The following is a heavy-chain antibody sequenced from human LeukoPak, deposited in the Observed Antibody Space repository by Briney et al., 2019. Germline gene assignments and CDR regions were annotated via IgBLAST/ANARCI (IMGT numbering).Heavy chain of an antibody. V-gene: IGHV1-8*03. D-gene: IGHD3-22*01. CDR3: ARDRAPDNRDSDSGMDV. CDR1: GYTFTSYD. Sequence: ASVKVSCKASGYTFTSYDINWVRQATGQGLEWMEWMNPNSGNTGYAQKFQGRVTITRNTSISTAYMELSSLRSEDTAVYYCARDRAPDNRDSDSGMDVWGQGTAVTISS. CDR2: MNPNSGNT. J-gene: IGHJ6*02.